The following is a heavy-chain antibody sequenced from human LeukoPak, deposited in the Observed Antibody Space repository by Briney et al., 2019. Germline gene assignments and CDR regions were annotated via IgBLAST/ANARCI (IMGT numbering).Heavy chain of an antibody. V-gene: IGHV4-34*01. CDR3: ARVGHDIVVVTAIRYFDY. J-gene: IGHJ4*02. D-gene: IGHD2-21*02. Sequence: SETLSLTCDVNGGSFRGYYWSWIPYPPGKALQRLGEINHSERTNYNPSLKSRVTLSVDTSKDQFSLTLSSVPAADTAVYYCARVGHDIVVVTAIRYFDYWGQGTLVTVSS. CDR2: INHSERT. CDR1: GGSFRGYY.